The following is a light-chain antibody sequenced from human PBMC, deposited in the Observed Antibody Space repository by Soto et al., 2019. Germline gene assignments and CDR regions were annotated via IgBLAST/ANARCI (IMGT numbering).Light chain of an antibody. CDR2: DAS. V-gene: IGKV1-33*01. Sequence: DIQMTQSPSSPSASVGDRDTISCQASQDISSYLNWYQQKPGKAPKLLIYDASNLETGVPSRFSGSGSGTDFTFTISSLQPEDIATYYCQHYDNFPRAITFGQGTRLEIK. J-gene: IGKJ5*01. CDR3: QHYDNFPRAIT. CDR1: QDISSY.